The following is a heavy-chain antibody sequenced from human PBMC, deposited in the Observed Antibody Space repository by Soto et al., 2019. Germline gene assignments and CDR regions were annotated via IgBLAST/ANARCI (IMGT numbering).Heavy chain of an antibody. CDR1: GFTFSSYA. J-gene: IGHJ2*01. Sequence: EVQLLESGGGLVQPGGSLRLSCAASGFTFSSYAMNWVRQAPGKGLEWVSVISGSGGSTYYADSVKGRFTISRDNSKNTLYLQMNSLSADDTAVYYCAKRTTGWYFDLWGRGTLVTVSS. CDR2: ISGSGGST. V-gene: IGHV3-23*01. CDR3: AKRTTGWYFDL.